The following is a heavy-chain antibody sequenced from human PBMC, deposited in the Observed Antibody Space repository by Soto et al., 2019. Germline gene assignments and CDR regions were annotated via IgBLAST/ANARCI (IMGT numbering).Heavy chain of an antibody. V-gene: IGHV4-39*01. CDR3: GRQGSGPGSLPIDVNVGP. CDR2: IYYSGST. CDR1: GGSISSSSYY. D-gene: IGHD3-10*01. Sequence: SETLSLTCTVSGGSISSSSYYWGWIRQPPGKGLEWIGSIYYSGSTYYNPSLKGRVTISVDTSKNQFSLKLSSVTAADTAVYYFGRQGSGPGSLPIDVNVGPWGQGTLVTVSS. J-gene: IGHJ5*02.